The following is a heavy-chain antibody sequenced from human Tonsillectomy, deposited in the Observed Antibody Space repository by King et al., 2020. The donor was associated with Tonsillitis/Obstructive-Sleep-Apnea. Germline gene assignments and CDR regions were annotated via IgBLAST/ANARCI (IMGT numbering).Heavy chain of an antibody. D-gene: IGHD1-26*01. CDR2: IKSKSDGGT. Sequence: VQLVESGGGLVEPGGSLRLSCAASGFTFNNVWMNWVRQAPGKGLEWVGRIKSKSDGGTDYAAPVRGRFTISRDGSKNTLYLQMNSLKIEDTAVYYCTTDRASGSSPGGGYIDYWGQGTLVTVSS. V-gene: IGHV3-15*07. J-gene: IGHJ4*02. CDR3: TTDRASGSSPGGGYIDY. CDR1: GFTFNNVW.